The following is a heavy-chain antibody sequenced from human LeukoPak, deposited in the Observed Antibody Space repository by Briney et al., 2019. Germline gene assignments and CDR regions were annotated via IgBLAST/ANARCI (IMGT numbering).Heavy chain of an antibody. CDR1: GFTFSSYG. J-gene: IGHJ6*02. D-gene: IGHD3-22*01. CDR2: IWYDGSNK. CDR3: ARVPLLRYYYDSSGYYYAGYYGMDV. Sequence: GGSLRLSCAASGFTFSSYGMHWVRQAPGKGLEWVAVIWYDGSNKYYADSVKGRFTIPRDNSKNTLYPQMNSLRAEDTAVYYCARVPLLRYYYDSSGYYYAGYYGMDVWGQGTTVTVSS. V-gene: IGHV3-33*08.